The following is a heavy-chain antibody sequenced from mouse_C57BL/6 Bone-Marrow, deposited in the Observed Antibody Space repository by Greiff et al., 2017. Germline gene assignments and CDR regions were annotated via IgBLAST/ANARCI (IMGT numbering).Heavy chain of an antibody. J-gene: IGHJ1*03. CDR2: ISDGGSYT. D-gene: IGHD2-2*01. Sequence: EVKVVESGGGLVKPGGSLKLSCAASGFPFSSYAMSWVRQTPEKRLEWVATISDGGSYTYYPDNVKGRFTISRDNAKNNLYLQMSHLKSEDTAMYYCARLWLDWYFDVWGTGTTVTVSS. V-gene: IGHV5-4*03. CDR3: ARLWLDWYFDV. CDR1: GFPFSSYA.